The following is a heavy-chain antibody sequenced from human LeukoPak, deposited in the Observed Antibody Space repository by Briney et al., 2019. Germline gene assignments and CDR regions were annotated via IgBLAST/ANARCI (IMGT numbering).Heavy chain of an antibody. CDR3: ARDGESYYDFWSGYYPLFDY. D-gene: IGHD3-3*01. V-gene: IGHV1-2*02. CDR1: GYTFTGYY. Sequence: ASVKVSCKASGYTFTGYYMHWVRQAPGQGLEWMGWINPNSGGTNYAQKFQGRVTMTRDTSISTAYMELRSLRSDDTAVYYCARDGESYYDFWSGYYPLFDYWGQGTLVTVSS. J-gene: IGHJ4*02. CDR2: INPNSGGT.